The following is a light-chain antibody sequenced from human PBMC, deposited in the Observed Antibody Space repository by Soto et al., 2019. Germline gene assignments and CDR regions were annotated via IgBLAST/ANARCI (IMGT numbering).Light chain of an antibody. CDR1: QSVSNN. V-gene: IGKV3-15*01. CDR2: GAS. CDR3: QQYNNWPPT. Sequence: EIVMTQSPGTLSVSPGERATLSCRASQSVSNNVAWYQRKPGQAPRLLFSGASTRATGVPATFSGSGSGTDFTLTISSLQSADFAVYYCQQYNNWPPTFGQGTGWKSN. J-gene: IGKJ1*01.